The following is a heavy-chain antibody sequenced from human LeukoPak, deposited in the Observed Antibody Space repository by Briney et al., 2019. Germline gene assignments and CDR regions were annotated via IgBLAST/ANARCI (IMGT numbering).Heavy chain of an antibody. CDR2: INTNAGNP. D-gene: IGHD2-15*01. Sequence: GASVKVSCKASGYTFTRNAMNWVRQVPGQGLEWMGWINTNAGNPTYAQGFTGRFVFSLTTPVGTAYLQISSLQAEDTAVYYCARPSGYCSGLRCYPPFDFWGQGTLVTVSS. V-gene: IGHV7-4-1*02. J-gene: IGHJ4*02. CDR3: ARPSGYCSGLRCYPPFDF. CDR1: GYTFTRNA.